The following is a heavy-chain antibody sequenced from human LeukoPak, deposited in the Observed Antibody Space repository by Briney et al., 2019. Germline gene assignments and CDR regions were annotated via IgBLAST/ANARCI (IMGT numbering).Heavy chain of an antibody. CDR2: ISSDGSDT. Sequence: GGSLRLSCTASGFTFGSYLMHWVRQAPGEGLVWVSRISSDGSDTTYADSVKGRFTISRDSAKNTLYLQMNSLRVEDTAVYYCARKQVGADFDYWGQGILVTVSS. CDR3: ARKQVGADFDY. D-gene: IGHD1-26*01. J-gene: IGHJ4*02. V-gene: IGHV3-74*01. CDR1: GFTFGSYL.